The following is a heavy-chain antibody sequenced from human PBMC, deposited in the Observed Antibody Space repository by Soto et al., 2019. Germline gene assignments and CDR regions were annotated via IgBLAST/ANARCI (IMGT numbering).Heavy chain of an antibody. CDR2: ISYDGSNK. Sequence: QAGGSLRLSCAASGFTFSSYGMHWVRQAPGKGLEWVAVISYDGSNKYYADSVKGRFTISRDNSKNTLYLQMNSLRAEDTAVYYCAKDRDRGYSYGGIYYYGMDVWGQGTTVTVSS. J-gene: IGHJ6*02. CDR3: AKDRDRGYSYGGIYYYGMDV. V-gene: IGHV3-30*18. D-gene: IGHD5-18*01. CDR1: GFTFSSYG.